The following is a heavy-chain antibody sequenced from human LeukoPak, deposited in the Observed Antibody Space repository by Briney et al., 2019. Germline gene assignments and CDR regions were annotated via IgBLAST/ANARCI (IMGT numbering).Heavy chain of an antibody. CDR3: ARDSGGRGWLDP. D-gene: IGHD2-15*01. J-gene: IGHJ5*02. Sequence: GSLSLSCAASGFPFISYSMNWVRQAPGKGLEWVSYISSSSSTIYYADSVKGRFTISRDNAKNSLYLQMNSLRAEDTAVYYCARDSGGRGWLDPWGQGTLVTVSS. CDR1: GFPFISYS. CDR2: ISSSSSTI. V-gene: IGHV3-48*01.